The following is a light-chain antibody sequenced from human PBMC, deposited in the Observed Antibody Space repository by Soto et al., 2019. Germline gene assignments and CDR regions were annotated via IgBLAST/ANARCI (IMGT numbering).Light chain of an antibody. CDR1: QSVSSSY. V-gene: IGKV3-20*01. Sequence: EIVLTQSPGTLSLSPGERATLSCRASQSVSSSYLAWYQQNPGQAPRLLIHGASRRATGIPDRFSGSGSGTDFTLTISRLEPEDFAVYYCQQYGSSPLVTFGQGTRLEIK. CDR3: QQYGSSPLVT. CDR2: GAS. J-gene: IGKJ5*01.